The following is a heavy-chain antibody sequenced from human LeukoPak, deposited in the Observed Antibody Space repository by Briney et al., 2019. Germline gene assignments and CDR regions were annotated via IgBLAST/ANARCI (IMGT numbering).Heavy chain of an antibody. V-gene: IGHV3-7*01. Sequence: PGGSLRLSCVASGFTFSDYWMTWVRQAPGKGLEWVANIKQDGSEKYYVDSVKGRFPIYRDNAKNSLYLQMNTLRAEDTAVYYCARGSPVDYWGQGTLVTVSS. CDR1: GFTFSDYW. CDR2: IKQDGSEK. CDR3: ARGSPVDY. J-gene: IGHJ4*02.